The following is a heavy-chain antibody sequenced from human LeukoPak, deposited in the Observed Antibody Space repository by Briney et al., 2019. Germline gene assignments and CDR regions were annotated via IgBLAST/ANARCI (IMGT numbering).Heavy chain of an antibody. CDR3: ARDQTIHYYYGSGRRASQVVDY. J-gene: IGHJ4*02. CDR2: ISYDGSNK. CDR1: GFTFSSYA. Sequence: PGRSLRLSCAASGFTFSSYAMHWVRQAPGKGLEWVAVISYDGSNKYYADSVKGRFTISRDNSKNTLYLQMNSLRAEDTAVYYCARDQTIHYYYGSGRRASQVVDYWGQGTLVTVSS. V-gene: IGHV3-30-3*01. D-gene: IGHD3-10*01.